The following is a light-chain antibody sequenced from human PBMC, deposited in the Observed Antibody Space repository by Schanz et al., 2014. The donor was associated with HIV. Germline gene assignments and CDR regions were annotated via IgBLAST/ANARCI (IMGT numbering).Light chain of an antibody. CDR2: ATS. Sequence: EIVLTQSPGSLSLSPGERATLSCRASQSVGGSQMAWYQHRRGQAPRLLFYATSFRATGVPVRFSGSGSGTDFTLTISRLEPEDFAVYYCQHFGDSRGTFGGGTKVDI. CDR3: QHFGDSRGT. J-gene: IGKJ4*02. V-gene: IGKV3-20*01. CDR1: QSVGGSQ.